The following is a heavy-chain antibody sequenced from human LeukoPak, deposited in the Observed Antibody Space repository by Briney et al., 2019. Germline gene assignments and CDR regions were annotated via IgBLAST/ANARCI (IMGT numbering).Heavy chain of an antibody. V-gene: IGHV1-2*02. Sequence: ASVRVSCKASGYTFTGYYMHWVRQAHGQGLEWMGWINPNSGGTNYAQKFQGRVTMTRDTSISTAYMELSRLRSDDTDVYDGARYGVFYMDVWGKGTTVTVSS. CDR3: ARYGVFYMDV. CDR2: INPNSGGT. J-gene: IGHJ6*03. D-gene: IGHD3-10*01. CDR1: GYTFTGYY.